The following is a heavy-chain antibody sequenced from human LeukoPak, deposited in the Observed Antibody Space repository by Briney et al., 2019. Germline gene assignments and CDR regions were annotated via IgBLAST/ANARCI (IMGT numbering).Heavy chain of an antibody. CDR3: ARDRGYCSSTSCYRGDAFDI. V-gene: IGHV1-2*02. CDR2: INPNSGDT. J-gene: IGHJ3*02. D-gene: IGHD2-2*01. Sequence: ASVKVSCKASGYTFTGYYMHWVRQAPGQGLEWMGWINPNSGDTNYAQKFQGRVTMTRDTSISTAYMELSRLRSDDTAVYYCARDRGYCSSTSCYRGDAFDIWGQGTMVTVSS. CDR1: GYTFTGYY.